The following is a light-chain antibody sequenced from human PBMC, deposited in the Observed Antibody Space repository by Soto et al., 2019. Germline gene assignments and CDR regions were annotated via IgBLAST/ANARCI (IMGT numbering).Light chain of an antibody. J-gene: IGKJ4*01. Sequence: EVVLTQSPGTLSLSPGERATLSCRASQSVRNTYLAWYQQKPGQAPRLLIYGASKRPSGLPDRFSGGGSGTDFTPTVSSLEPEEFAVYYCQQFSGSVTFGGGTRVDIK. CDR1: QSVRNTY. CDR3: QQFSGSVT. CDR2: GAS. V-gene: IGKV3-20*01.